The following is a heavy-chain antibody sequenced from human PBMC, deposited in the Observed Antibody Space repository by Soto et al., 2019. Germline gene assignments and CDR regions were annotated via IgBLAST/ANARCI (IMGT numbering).Heavy chain of an antibody. CDR2: IKQDGSEK. CDR1: GFTFSSYW. Sequence: EVQLVESGGGLVQPGGSLRLSCAASGFTFSSYWMSWVRQAPGKGLEWVANIKQDGSEKYYVDSVKGRFTISRDNAKNSLYLQMNSLRAEDTAVYHCARDGSMVRGVSDYWGQGTLVTVSS. V-gene: IGHV3-7*03. D-gene: IGHD3-10*01. J-gene: IGHJ4*02. CDR3: ARDGSMVRGVSDY.